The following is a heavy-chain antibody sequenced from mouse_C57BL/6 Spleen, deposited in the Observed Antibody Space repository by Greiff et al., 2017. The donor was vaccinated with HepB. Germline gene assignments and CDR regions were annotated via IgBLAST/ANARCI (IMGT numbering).Heavy chain of an antibody. D-gene: IGHD4-1*01. CDR2: ISYDGSN. Sequence: DVKLQESGPGLVKPSQSLSLTCSVTGYSITSGYYWNWIRQFPGNKLEWMGYISYDGSNNYNPSLKNRISITRDTSKNQFFLKLNSVTTEDTATYYCARDPNWEGYFDYWGQGTTLTVSS. V-gene: IGHV3-6*01. CDR1: GYSITSGYY. CDR3: ARDPNWEGYFDY. J-gene: IGHJ2*01.